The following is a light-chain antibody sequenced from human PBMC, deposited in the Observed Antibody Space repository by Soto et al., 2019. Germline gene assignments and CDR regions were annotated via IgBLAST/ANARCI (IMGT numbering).Light chain of an antibody. CDR1: QFISTN. CDR2: YAS. CDR3: QQYTNWPPVT. Sequence: EIVMTQSPATLSVSPGDRVTLSCRASQFISTNLAWYQQRPGQAPRLLIYYASTRATGSPARFSGSGSGTEFSLTISSLQSEDFAVYYCQQYTNWPPVTFGQGTKLEIK. J-gene: IGKJ2*01. V-gene: IGKV3-15*01.